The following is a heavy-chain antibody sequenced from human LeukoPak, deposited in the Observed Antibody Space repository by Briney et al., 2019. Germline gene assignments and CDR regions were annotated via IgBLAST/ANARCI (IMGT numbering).Heavy chain of an antibody. V-gene: IGHV3-7*03. CDR2: IKQDGSEK. Sequence: GGSLRLSCAASGFTFSSYWLTWVRQAPGKGLEGVANIKQDGSEKNYVDSVKGRFTISRDNAKNSLYLQMNSMRVEDTAVYYCAREESGYSSRWYRDCGYWGQGTLVTVSS. J-gene: IGHJ4*02. CDR1: GFTFSSYW. D-gene: IGHD6-13*01. CDR3: AREESGYSSRWYRDCGY.